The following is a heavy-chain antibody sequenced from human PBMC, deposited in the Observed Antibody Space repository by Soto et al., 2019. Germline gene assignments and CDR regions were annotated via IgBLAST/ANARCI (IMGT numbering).Heavy chain of an antibody. Sequence: QVQLVESGGGVVQPGRSLRLSCAASGFTFSSYVMYWVRQAPGKGLEWVAVISYDGNNKYYADSVKGRFTISRDNSKNTLDLQMNSLGAEDTAVYYWARAGCDGGSCYTLVGLRYGMDVWGQGTTVTVSS. D-gene: IGHD2-15*01. J-gene: IGHJ6*02. CDR2: ISYDGNNK. V-gene: IGHV3-30-3*01. CDR3: ARAGCDGGSCYTLVGLRYGMDV. CDR1: GFTFSSYV.